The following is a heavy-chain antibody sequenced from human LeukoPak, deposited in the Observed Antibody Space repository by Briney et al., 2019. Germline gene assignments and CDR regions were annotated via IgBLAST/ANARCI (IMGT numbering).Heavy chain of an antibody. D-gene: IGHD3-22*01. CDR2: IWYDGSNK. CDR3: ARDREGSSGDQFDY. V-gene: IGHV3-33*01. Sequence: PGGSLRLSCAASGFTFSSYGMHWVRQAPGKGLEWVAVIWYDGSNKYYADSVKGRFTISRDNSKNTLYLQMNSLRAEDTAVYYCARDREGSSGDQFDYWGQGTLVTVSS. J-gene: IGHJ4*02. CDR1: GFTFSSYG.